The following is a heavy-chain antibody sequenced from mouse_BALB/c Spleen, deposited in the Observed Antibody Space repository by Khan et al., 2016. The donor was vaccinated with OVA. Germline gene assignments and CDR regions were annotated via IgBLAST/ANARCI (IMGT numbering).Heavy chain of an antibody. CDR3: ARRGLRWDFDY. D-gene: IGHD1-1*01. V-gene: IGHV1-7*01. CDR1: GYTFLNYW. CDR2: INPSTGYT. Sequence: QVQLQQSGAELAKPGASVKMSCKASGYTFLNYWMHWVKQRPGQGLEWIGYINPSTGYTEYNQNFKDKATLTADKSSTTAYMQLSSLTSEDSAVYYCARRGLRWDFDYWGQGTTLTVSS. J-gene: IGHJ2*01.